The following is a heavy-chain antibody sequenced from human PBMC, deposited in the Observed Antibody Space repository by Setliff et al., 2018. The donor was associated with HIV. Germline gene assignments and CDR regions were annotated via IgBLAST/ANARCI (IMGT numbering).Heavy chain of an antibody. D-gene: IGHD3-22*01. Sequence: WGSLRLSCAASGFTFSSYWMSWVRQAPGKGLEWVANIKQDGSEKYYVDSVKGRFTISRDNAKNSLYLQMNSLRAEDTAVYYCARGWGYYDSSGWDYWGQGTLVTVSS. CDR3: ARGWGYYDSSGWDY. CDR1: GFTFSSYW. J-gene: IGHJ4*02. CDR2: IKQDGSEK. V-gene: IGHV3-7*01.